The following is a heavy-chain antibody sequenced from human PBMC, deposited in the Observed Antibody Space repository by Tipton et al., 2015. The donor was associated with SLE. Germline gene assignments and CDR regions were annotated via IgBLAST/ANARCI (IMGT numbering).Heavy chain of an antibody. CDR2: IHYSGST. J-gene: IGHJ4*02. Sequence: TLSLTCTVSGVSISYDYWSWIRQPPGKRLEWIGYIHYSGSTNYNPSLKSRVTISVDTSKNQFSLKLTSVTAADTAVYYCSRGSGYGDAHLDYWGQGTLVTVSS. D-gene: IGHD4-17*01. CDR3: SRGSGYGDAHLDY. CDR1: GVSISYDY. V-gene: IGHV4-59*01.